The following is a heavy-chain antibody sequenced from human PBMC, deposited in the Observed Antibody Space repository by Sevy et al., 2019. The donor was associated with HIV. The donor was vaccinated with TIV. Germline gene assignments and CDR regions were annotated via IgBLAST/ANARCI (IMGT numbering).Heavy chain of an antibody. V-gene: IGHV1-3*01. CDR1: GYTFTSYA. Sequence: ASVKVSCKASGYTFTSYAMHWVRQAPGQRLEWMGWINAGNGNTKYSQKFQGRVTITRDTSASTAYMELSSLRSEDTAVYYCARAIRMGGSYVPENYFDYWGQGTLVTVSS. D-gene: IGHD1-26*01. J-gene: IGHJ4*02. CDR3: ARAIRMGGSYVPENYFDY. CDR2: INAGNGNT.